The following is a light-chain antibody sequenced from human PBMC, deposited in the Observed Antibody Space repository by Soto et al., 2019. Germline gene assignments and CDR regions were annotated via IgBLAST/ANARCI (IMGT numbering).Light chain of an antibody. V-gene: IGLV1-44*01. CDR3: AARDDSLIASYD. CDR2: SNN. Sequence: QAALSQPPSAAGTPWQRVTVSCSGSSSNIGSNTVNWYQQLPGTAPKLLIYSNNQRPSGVPDRFSGSKSGTSASLAISGLQSEDEADFYCAARDDSLIASYDFVTGTKVTVL. J-gene: IGLJ1*01. CDR1: SSNIGSNT.